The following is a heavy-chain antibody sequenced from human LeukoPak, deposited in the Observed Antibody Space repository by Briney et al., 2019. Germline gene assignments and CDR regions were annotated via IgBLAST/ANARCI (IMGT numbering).Heavy chain of an antibody. Sequence: GGSLRLSYAASGFTFSSYGMHWVRQAPGKGLEWVAVIWYDGSNKYYADSVKGRFTISRDNAKNSLYLQMNSLRAEDTAVYYCTRSGTYVFDFWGQGTLVTVSS. CDR3: TRSGTYVFDF. J-gene: IGHJ4*02. CDR1: GFTFSSYG. D-gene: IGHD1-26*01. V-gene: IGHV3-33*01. CDR2: IWYDGSNK.